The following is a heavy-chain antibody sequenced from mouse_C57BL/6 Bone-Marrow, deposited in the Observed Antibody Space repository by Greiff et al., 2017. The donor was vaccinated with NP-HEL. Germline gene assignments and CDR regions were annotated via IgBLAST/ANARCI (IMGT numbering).Heavy chain of an antibody. Sequence: QVQLQQPGAELVMPGASVKLSCKASGYTFTSYWMHWVKQRPGQGLEWIGEIDPSDSYTNYNQTFKGKSTLTVDKSSSTAYMQLSSLTSEDSAVYYCARAGYGGQGTTLTVSS. CDR3: ARAGY. V-gene: IGHV1-69*01. CDR2: IDPSDSYT. J-gene: IGHJ2*01. CDR1: GYTFTSYW.